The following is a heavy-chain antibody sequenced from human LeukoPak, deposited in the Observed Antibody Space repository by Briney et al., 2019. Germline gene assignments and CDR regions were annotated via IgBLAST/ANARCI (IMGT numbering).Heavy chain of an antibody. Sequence: SQTLSLTCTVSGGSISSGDHYWRWIRQPPGKGLDWIGYIYYSGSTNSNPSLKSRVTMPVDTSKNQFSLKLSSVTAADTAVYYCARYSYGLDYWGQGTLGTVSA. J-gene: IGHJ4*02. CDR1: GGSISSGDHY. CDR3: ARYSYGLDY. D-gene: IGHD5-18*01. V-gene: IGHV4-30-4*01. CDR2: IYYSGST.